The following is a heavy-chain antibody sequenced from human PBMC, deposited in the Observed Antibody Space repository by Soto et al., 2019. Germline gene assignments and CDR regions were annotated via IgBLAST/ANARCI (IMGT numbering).Heavy chain of an antibody. CDR1: GASISSGDYF. V-gene: IGHV4-30-4*01. J-gene: IGHJ4*02. CDR3: AREKGYISGPKNFDY. D-gene: IGHD5-12*01. Sequence: SETLSLTCTVSGASISSGDYFWSWIRQSPGKGLEWIGYIYDSGSSYYNPSLKSRVTMSVDTSKNQFSLKLSSVTAADTAVYYCAREKGYISGPKNFDYWGQGTLVTSPQ. CDR2: IYDSGSS.